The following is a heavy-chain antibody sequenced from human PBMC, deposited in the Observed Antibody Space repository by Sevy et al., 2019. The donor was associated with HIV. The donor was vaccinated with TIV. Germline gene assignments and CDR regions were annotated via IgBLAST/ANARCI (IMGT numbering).Heavy chain of an antibody. Sequence: GGSLRLSCAASGFTVSSNYMTWVRQAPGKGLEWVSVIYTGGSTYYAESVKGRFTISRDNSKNTVYLRMNSLRAEDTAVYYCARGSTYYYDDSGLSTRGDAFDIWGQWTMVTVSS. J-gene: IGHJ3*02. CDR3: ARGSTYYYDDSGLSTRGDAFDI. V-gene: IGHV3-53*01. D-gene: IGHD3-22*01. CDR1: GFTVSSNY. CDR2: IYTGGST.